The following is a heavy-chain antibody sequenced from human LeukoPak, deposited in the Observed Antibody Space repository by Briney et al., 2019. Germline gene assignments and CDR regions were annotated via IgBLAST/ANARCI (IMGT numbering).Heavy chain of an antibody. V-gene: IGHV6-1*01. CDR3: ARTRGYFDY. CDR2: TYYRSKWHN. Sequence: QTLSLTLAISGDSVSSNSAAWNWIRHSPSRGLEWLGRTYYRSKWHNNYALSVKSRITINPDTSKNQFSLQLSSVTPEDTAVYYCARTRGYFDYWGQGPLLTVSS. D-gene: IGHD3-10*01. CDR1: GDSVSSNSAA. J-gene: IGHJ4*02.